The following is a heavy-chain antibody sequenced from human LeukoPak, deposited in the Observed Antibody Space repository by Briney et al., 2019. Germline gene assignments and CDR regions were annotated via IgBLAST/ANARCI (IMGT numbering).Heavy chain of an antibody. J-gene: IGHJ4*02. V-gene: IGHV3-53*05. Sequence: GGSLRLSCAASGFTVSSNYMSWVRQAPGKGLEWVSVIYSGGSTYYADSMEGRCTISRDNSKNKMYLQMNSLRAEDTAVYYCAKDVNYYDSSGYPRTMAYWGQGTLVTVSS. CDR3: AKDVNYYDSSGYPRTMAY. D-gene: IGHD3-22*01. CDR1: GFTVSSNY. CDR2: IYSGGST.